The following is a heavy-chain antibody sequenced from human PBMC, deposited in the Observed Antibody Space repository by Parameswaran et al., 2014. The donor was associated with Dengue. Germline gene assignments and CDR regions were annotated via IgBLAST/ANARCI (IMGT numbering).Heavy chain of an antibody. V-gene: IGHV4-39*01. Sequence: WIRQPPGKGLEWIGSIYYSGSTYYNPSLKSRVTISVDTSKNQFSLKLSSVTAADTAVYYCARSYPGYSYGFPYYYYYGMDVWGQGTTVTVSS. CDR2: IYYSGST. J-gene: IGHJ6*02. CDR3: ARSYPGYSYGFPYYYYYGMDV. D-gene: IGHD5-18*01.